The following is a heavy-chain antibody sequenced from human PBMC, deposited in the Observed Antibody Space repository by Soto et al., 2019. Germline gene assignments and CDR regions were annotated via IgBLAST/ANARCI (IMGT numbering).Heavy chain of an antibody. V-gene: IGHV3-74*01. CDR1: GFTFNSYW. CDR2: XNTDGNIT. J-gene: IGHJ6*04. Sequence: PXXSLRLSCAASGFTFNSYWMRWVRQAPGKGLXLVSHXNTDGNITSYXXSVKGPFXXYRDNARNTLYLKMNSMRAEDTAMYYCVRNLDVWGKGTTVTVSS. CDR3: VRNLDV.